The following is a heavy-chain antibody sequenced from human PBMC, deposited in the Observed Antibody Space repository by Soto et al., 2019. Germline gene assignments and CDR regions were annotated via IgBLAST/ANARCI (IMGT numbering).Heavy chain of an antibody. D-gene: IGHD2-21*01. CDR3: ARRIPFGYGMDV. CDR1: GGTFSSHA. J-gene: IGHJ6*02. Sequence: SVKVSCKASGGTFSSHAVSWVRQAPGQGLEWMGGIIPIFGTANYASSVKGRFTISRDNSKNTLYLQMGSLRAEDMAVYYCARRIPFGYGMDVWGQGTTVTVSS. CDR2: IIPIFGTA. V-gene: IGHV1-69*05.